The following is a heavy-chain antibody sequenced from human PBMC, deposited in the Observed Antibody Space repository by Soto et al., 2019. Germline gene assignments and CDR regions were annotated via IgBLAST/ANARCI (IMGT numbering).Heavy chain of an antibody. CDR3: ASRAGDSSSWYGLVH. CDR1: GYTFTSYY. D-gene: IGHD6-13*01. Sequence: GASVKVSCKASGYTFTSYYMHWVRQAPGQGLEWMGIINPSGGSTSYAQKFQGRVTMTRDTSTSTVYMELSSLRSEDTAVYYCASRAGDSSSWYGLVHWGQGTLVTVSS. CDR2: INPSGGST. J-gene: IGHJ5*02. V-gene: IGHV1-46*03.